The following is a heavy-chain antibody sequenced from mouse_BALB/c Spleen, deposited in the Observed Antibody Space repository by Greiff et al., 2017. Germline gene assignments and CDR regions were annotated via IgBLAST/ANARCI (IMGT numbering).Heavy chain of an antibody. Sequence: ESGPSLVNPSQTLSLTCSVTGDSITSGYWNWIRKFPGNKLEYMGYISYSGSTYYNPSLKSRISITRDTSKNQYYLQLNSVTTEDTATYYCARYTGYDGRGFAYWGQGTLVTVSA. CDR1: GDSITSGY. D-gene: IGHD2-2*01. CDR3: ARYTGYDGRGFAY. CDR2: ISYSGST. V-gene: IGHV3-8*02. J-gene: IGHJ3*01.